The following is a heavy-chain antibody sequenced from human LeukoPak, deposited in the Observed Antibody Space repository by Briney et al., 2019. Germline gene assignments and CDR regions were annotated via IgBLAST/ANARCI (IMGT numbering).Heavy chain of an antibody. CDR2: IRSKAYRGTT. CDR1: GFTFGDHA. CDR3: ASLYSYEFSTGYYYGMDV. V-gene: IGHV3-49*04. J-gene: IGHJ6*02. Sequence: GALRLSCTGSGFTFGDHAMSWVRQAPGKGLEWVGFIRSKAYRGTTEYAASVKGRFTISRDDSASIAYLQMNSLRTEDTAVYYCASLYSYEFSTGYYYGMDVWGQGTTVTVSS. D-gene: IGHD5-18*01.